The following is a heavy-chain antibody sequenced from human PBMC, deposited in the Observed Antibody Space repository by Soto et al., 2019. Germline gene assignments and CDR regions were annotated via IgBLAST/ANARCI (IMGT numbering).Heavy chain of an antibody. D-gene: IGHD3-9*01. Sequence: SETLSLTCTVSGGSISSSSYYWSWIRQPPGKGLEWIGYIYYSGSTNYNPSLKSRVTISVDTSKNQFSLKLSSVTAADTAVYYCARDILTGYTDDYWGQGTLVTVSS. CDR1: GGSISSSSYY. J-gene: IGHJ4*02. CDR3: ARDILTGYTDDY. V-gene: IGHV4-61*01. CDR2: IYYSGST.